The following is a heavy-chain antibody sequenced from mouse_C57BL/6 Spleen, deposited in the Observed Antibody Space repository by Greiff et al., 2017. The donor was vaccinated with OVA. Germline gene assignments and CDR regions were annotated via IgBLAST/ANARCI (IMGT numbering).Heavy chain of an antibody. CDR2: ISSGGGYT. D-gene: IGHD2-5*01. Sequence: EVMLVESGEGLVKPGGSLKLSCAASGFTFSSYAMSWVRQTPEKRLEWVAYISSGGGYTYYADTVKGRFTISRDNARNTLYLQMSSLKSEDTAMYYCTRLYYSNGRYYFDYWGQGTTLTVSS. CDR1: GFTFSSYA. CDR3: TRLYYSNGRYYFDY. V-gene: IGHV5-9-1*02. J-gene: IGHJ2*01.